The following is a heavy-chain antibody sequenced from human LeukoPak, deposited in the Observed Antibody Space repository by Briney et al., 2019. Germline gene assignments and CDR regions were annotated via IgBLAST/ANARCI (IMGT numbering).Heavy chain of an antibody. V-gene: IGHV4-59*01. CDR3: VGRAARYFDY. D-gene: IGHD2-15*01. CDR2: IFHSGST. J-gene: IGHJ4*02. CDR1: GDSISGYY. Sequence: SETLSLTCIVSGDSISGYYWSWIRQPPGKGLEWIGYIFHSGSTNYNASLKSRVAISVGTSKNQFSLSLNSVTAADTAVYYCVGRAARYFDYWGQGILVTVSS.